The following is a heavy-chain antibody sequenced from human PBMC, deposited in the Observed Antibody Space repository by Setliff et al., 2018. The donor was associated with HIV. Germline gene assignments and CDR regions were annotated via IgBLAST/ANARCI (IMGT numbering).Heavy chain of an antibody. CDR3: AKDYLPYYYDTPPYYPFDY. CDR1: GYTFTSYY. Sequence: ASVKVSCKASGYTFTSYYMHWVRQAPGQGLEWMGIINPSGGSTSYAQKFQGRVTMTRDTSASTAYMEVSSLTSEDTAVYYCAKDYLPYYYDTPPYYPFDYWGQGTVVTVSS. J-gene: IGHJ4*02. CDR2: INPSGGST. D-gene: IGHD3-22*01. V-gene: IGHV1-46*01.